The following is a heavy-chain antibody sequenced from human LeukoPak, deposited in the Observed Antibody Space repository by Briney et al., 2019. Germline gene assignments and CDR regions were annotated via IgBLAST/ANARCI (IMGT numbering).Heavy chain of an antibody. CDR1: GFTFSSYA. J-gene: IGHJ4*02. D-gene: IGHD3-3*01. CDR2: IKHDGSEK. CDR3: ATDRGWRTSGYYLYYFEY. V-gene: IGHV3-7*01. Sequence: GGSLRLSCAASGFTFSSYAMHWVRQAPGKGLEWVASIKHDGSEKYYVDSVRGRFTISRDNTKNLLYLQMSSLRAEDTAVYYCATDRGWRTSGYYLYYFEYWGQGTLVTFSS.